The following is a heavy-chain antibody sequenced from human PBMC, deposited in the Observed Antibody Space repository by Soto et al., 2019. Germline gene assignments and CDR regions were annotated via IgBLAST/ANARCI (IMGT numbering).Heavy chain of an antibody. J-gene: IGHJ6*02. CDR3: TTGLYGSGSSGGMDV. CDR1: GFTFSNAW. CDR2: IKSKTDGGTT. Sequence: EVPLVESGGGLVKPGGSLRLSCAASGFTFSNAWMSWVRQAPGKGLEWVGRIKSKTDGGTTGYAAPVKGRFTISRDDSKNTLYLQMNSLKTEDTAVYYCTTGLYGSGSSGGMDVWGQGTTVTVSS. D-gene: IGHD3-10*01. V-gene: IGHV3-15*01.